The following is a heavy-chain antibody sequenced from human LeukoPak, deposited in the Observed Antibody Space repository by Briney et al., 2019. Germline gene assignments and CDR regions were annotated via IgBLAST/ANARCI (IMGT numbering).Heavy chain of an antibody. CDR2: IYDNGST. V-gene: IGHV4-39*01. CDR3: ARQVLHTAMDY. Sequence: SETLSLTCTVSGVSISSSSYHWDWIRQPPGKGLEWIGSIYDNGSTYYSPSLKSRVTISVDTSKNQFSLRLNSVTAADTAVYYCARQVLHTAMDYWGQGTLVSVSS. CDR1: GVSISSSSYH. D-gene: IGHD5-18*01. J-gene: IGHJ4*02.